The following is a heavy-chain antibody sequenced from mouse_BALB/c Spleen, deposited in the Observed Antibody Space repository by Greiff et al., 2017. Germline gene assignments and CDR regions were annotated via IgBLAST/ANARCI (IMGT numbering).Heavy chain of an antibody. V-gene: IGHV1S40*01. CDR1: GYIFITYW. CDR2: IFPASGST. CDR3: ASYDYDEAGAY. D-gene: IGHD2-4*01. J-gene: IGHJ3*01. Sequence: VQLQQSGPELVRPGASVKLSCKASGYIFITYWMNWVKQRPGQGLEWIGQIFPASGSTNYNEMFEGKATLTVDTSSSTAYMQLSSLTSEDSAVYYCASYDYDEAGAYWGQGTLVTVSA.